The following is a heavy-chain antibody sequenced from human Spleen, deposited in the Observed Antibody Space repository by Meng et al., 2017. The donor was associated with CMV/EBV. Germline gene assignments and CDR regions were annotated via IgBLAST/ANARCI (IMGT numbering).Heavy chain of an antibody. V-gene: IGHV3-23*01. CDR2: ISGSGGST. CDR1: GFTFSSYA. J-gene: IGHJ4*02. D-gene: IGHD6-13*01. CDR3: AKVGSSSWYLLEY. Sequence: CAAFGFTFSSYAMSWVRQAPGKGLEWVSAISGSGGSTYYADSVKGRFTISRDNSKNTLYLQMNSLRAEDTAVYYCAKVGSSSWYLLEYWGQGTLVTVSS.